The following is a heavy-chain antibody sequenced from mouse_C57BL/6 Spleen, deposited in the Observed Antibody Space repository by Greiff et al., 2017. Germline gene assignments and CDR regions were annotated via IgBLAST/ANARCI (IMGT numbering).Heavy chain of an antibody. Sequence: QVQLQQPGAELVKPGASVKLSCKASGYTFTSYWMHWVKQRPGQGLEWIGMIHPNSGSTNYNEKFKSKATLTVDKSSSTAYMQLSSLTSEDSAVYYCARRAVVATKDYYYAMGYWGQGTSVTVSS. CDR3: ARRAVVATKDYYYAMGY. CDR1: GYTFTSYW. D-gene: IGHD1-1*01. J-gene: IGHJ4*01. CDR2: IHPNSGST. V-gene: IGHV1-64*01.